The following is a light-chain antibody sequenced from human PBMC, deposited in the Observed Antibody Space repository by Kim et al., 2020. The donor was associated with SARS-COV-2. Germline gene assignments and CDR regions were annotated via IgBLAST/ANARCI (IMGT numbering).Light chain of an antibody. J-gene: IGKJ3*01. CDR2: DAS. V-gene: IGKV1-33*01. CDR3: QQYDNLPLT. Sequence: ASVGNEFPITCPSSQDISNYLNWDQQKPGKAPKLLTYDASNLETRVPSSFSGSGSGADFTFTIIGLQPQDIVTYYCQQYDNLPLTFGPGTKVDIK. CDR1: QDISNY.